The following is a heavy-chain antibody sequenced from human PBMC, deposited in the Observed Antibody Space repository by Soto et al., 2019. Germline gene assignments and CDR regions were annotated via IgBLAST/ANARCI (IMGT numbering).Heavy chain of an antibody. Sequence: PSETLSLTCTVSGGSISSSSYYWGWIRQPPGKGLEWIGSIYYSGSTYYNPSLKSRVTISVDTSKNQFSLKLSSVTAADTAVYYCARQRSIAAPSDYWGQGTLVTVSS. J-gene: IGHJ4*02. V-gene: IGHV4-39*01. D-gene: IGHD6-6*01. CDR2: IYYSGST. CDR3: ARQRSIAAPSDY. CDR1: GGSISSSSYY.